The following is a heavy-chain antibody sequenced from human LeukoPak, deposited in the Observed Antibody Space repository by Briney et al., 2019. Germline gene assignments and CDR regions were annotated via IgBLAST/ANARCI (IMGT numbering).Heavy chain of an antibody. CDR3: ATDLGAVAGLGNYYYYGMDV. J-gene: IGHJ6*02. D-gene: IGHD6-19*01. Sequence: ASVKVCCKVSGYTLTELSMHWVRQAPGKGLEWMGGFDPEDGETIYAQKFQGRVTMTEDTSTDTAYMELSSLRSEDTAVYYCATDLGAVAGLGNYYYYGMDVWGQGTTVTVSS. CDR2: FDPEDGET. CDR1: GYTLTELS. V-gene: IGHV1-24*01.